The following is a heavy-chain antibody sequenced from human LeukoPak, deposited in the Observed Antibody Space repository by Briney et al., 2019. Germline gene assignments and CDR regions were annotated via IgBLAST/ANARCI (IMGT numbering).Heavy chain of an antibody. CDR2: INHSGST. D-gene: IGHD6-13*01. J-gene: IGHJ4*02. CDR1: GGSFSGYY. Sequence: PSETLSLTCAVYGGSFSGYYWSWIRQPPGKGLEWIGEINHSGSTNYNPSLKSRVTISVDTSKNQFSLKLSSVTAADTAVYYCARGEGPAAAAGFDYWGQGTLVTVSS. CDR3: ARGEGPAAAAGFDY. V-gene: IGHV4-34*01.